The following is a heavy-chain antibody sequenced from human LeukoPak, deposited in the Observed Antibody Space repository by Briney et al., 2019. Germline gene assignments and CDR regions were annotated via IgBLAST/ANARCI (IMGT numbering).Heavy chain of an antibody. CDR2: IWYDGSNK. CDR3: ARAVPDYYDSSGYYRLEWDPSGFDY. D-gene: IGHD3-22*01. Sequence: GGSLRLSCAASGFTFSSYGMHWVRQAPGKGLEWVAVIWYDGSNKYYADSVKGRFTISRDNSKNTLYLQMNSLRAEDTAVYYCARAVPDYYDSSGYYRLEWDPSGFDYWGQGTLVTVSS. J-gene: IGHJ4*02. V-gene: IGHV3-30*19. CDR1: GFTFSSYG.